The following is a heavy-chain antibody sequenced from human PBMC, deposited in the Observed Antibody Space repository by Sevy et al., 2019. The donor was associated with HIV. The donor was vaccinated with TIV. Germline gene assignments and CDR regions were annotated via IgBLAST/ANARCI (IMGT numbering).Heavy chain of an antibody. CDR1: GGSISSSSYY. Sequence: SETLSLTCTVSGGSISSSSYYWGWIRQPPGKGLEWIGSIYYSGSTYYNPSLKRRVTISVDTSKNQFSLKRSSVTAADTAVYYCARRGVKWELLPYYFDYWGQGTLVTVSS. CDR2: IYYSGST. J-gene: IGHJ4*02. V-gene: IGHV4-39*01. CDR3: ARRGVKWELLPYYFDY. D-gene: IGHD1-26*01.